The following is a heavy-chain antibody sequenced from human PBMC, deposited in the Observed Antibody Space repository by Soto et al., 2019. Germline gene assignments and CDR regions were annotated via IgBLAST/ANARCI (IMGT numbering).Heavy chain of an antibody. CDR1: GFTFSSYS. CDR3: ARDPVRYFDD. D-gene: IGHD1-1*01. CDR2: ISSSSSTI. J-gene: IGHJ4*02. Sequence: PGGSLRLSCAASGFTFSSYSMNWFRQAPGKGLEWVSYISSSSSTIYYADSVKGRFTISRDNAKNSLYLQMNSLRAEDTAVYYCARDPVRYFDDWGQGTRVTVVS. V-gene: IGHV3-48*04.